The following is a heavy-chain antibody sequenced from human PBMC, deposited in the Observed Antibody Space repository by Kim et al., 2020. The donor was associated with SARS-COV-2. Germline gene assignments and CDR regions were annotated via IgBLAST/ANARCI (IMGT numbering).Heavy chain of an antibody. J-gene: IGHJ6*02. CDR2: IIPGLGIA. CDR1: GATFSSFA. V-gene: IGHV1-69*04. D-gene: IGHD5-18*01. Sequence: SVKVSCKASGATFSSFAINWVRQAPGQGLEWVGRIIPGLGIADYAQKFQGRVTITADKSTSTVYLELNSLRSEDTALFYCASARPSNAKQLWQTRQYFYYGLDVWGQGTTVTVSS. CDR3: ASARPSNAKQLWQTRQYFYYGLDV.